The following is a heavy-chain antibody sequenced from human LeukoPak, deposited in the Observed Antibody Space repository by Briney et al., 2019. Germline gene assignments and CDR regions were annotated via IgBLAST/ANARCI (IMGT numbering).Heavy chain of an antibody. CDR1: GFTFSSYS. D-gene: IGHD5-18*01. CDR2: ISSSSSYI. V-gene: IGHV3-21*01. J-gene: IGHJ4*02. CDR3: AKVDVDTGTLDY. Sequence: GGSLRLSCAASGFTFSSYSMNWVRQAPGKGLEWVSSISSSSSYIYYADSVKGRFTISRDNAKNSLYLQMNSLRAEDTAVYYCAKVDVDTGTLDYWGQGTLVTVSS.